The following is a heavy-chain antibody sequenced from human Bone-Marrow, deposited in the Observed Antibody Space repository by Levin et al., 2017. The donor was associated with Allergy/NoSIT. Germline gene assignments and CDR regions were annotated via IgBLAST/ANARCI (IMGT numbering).Heavy chain of an antibody. CDR1: GYSFSELS. CDR3: TRGVMVRLGGVIASYALDV. D-gene: IGHD3-16*02. Sequence: GASVKVSCKVSGYSFSELSVHWVRQAPGKGLEWMGGFDPEQAETVYAQKFQGRVTMTEDTSAETAYVELSGLRSDDTAIYYCTRGVMVRLGGVIASYALDVWGQGTAVVVS. J-gene: IGHJ6*02. CDR2: FDPEQAET. V-gene: IGHV1-24*01.